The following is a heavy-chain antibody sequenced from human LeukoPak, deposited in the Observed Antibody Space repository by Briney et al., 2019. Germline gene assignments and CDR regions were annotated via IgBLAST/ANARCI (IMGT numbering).Heavy chain of an antibody. J-gene: IGHJ4*02. CDR2: ISHDDTHK. CDR1: GFAFSTYT. V-gene: IGHV3-30*04. Sequence: GGSLRLSCAASGFAFSTYTMHWVRQAPGKGPEWVSVISHDDTHKYYADAVAGRFTISRDNSKNTLYLQMNSLRAEDTAVYYCAKGGSGWRFDYWGQGTLVTVSS. CDR3: AKGGSGWRFDY. D-gene: IGHD6-19*01.